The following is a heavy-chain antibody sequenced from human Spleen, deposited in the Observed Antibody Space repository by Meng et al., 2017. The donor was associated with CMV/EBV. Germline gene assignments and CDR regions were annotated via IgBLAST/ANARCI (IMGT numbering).Heavy chain of an antibody. V-gene: IGHV1-69*01. CDR3: ASVGFCSGTTCYTGDYSSRRHFEH. CDR2: IIPIFGTE. J-gene: IGHJ4*02. D-gene: IGHD2-2*02. Sequence: ISWVRQDPGKGLEWMGGIIPIFGTENYAQKLQGRVTITPDESRITAYMELSSLRAEDKAIYYCASVGFCSGTTCYTGDYSSRRHFEHWGQGTLVTVSS.